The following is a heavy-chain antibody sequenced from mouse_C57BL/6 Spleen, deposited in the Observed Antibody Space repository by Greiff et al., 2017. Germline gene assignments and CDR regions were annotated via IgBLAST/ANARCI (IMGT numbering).Heavy chain of an antibody. D-gene: IGHD1-1*01. J-gene: IGHJ4*01. V-gene: IGHV1-62-2*01. Sequence: QVQLQQSGAELVKPGASVKLSCKASGYTFTEYTIHWVKQRSGQGLEWIGWFYPGSGSIKYNEKFKDKATLTADKSSSTVYMELNRLKSEDSAVYFCEGHEAVYGGSGEGAMDYGGQGTSVTVSS. CDR1: GYTFTEYT. CDR3: EGHEAVYGGSGEGAMDY. CDR2: FYPGSGSI.